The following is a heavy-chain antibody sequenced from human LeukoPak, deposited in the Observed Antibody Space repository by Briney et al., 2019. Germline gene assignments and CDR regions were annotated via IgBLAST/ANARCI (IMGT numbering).Heavy chain of an antibody. V-gene: IGHV3-30*18. CDR2: ISYDGSDK. D-gene: IGHD6-6*01. J-gene: IGHJ4*02. CDR1: GFTFSSYG. CDR3: AKFWEYSSSSPIDY. Sequence: LGRSLRLSCAASGFTFSSYGMHWVRQAPGKGLEWVAVISYDGSDKYYADSVKGRFTISRDNSKNTLYLQMNSLRAEDTAVYYCAKFWEYSSSSPIDYWGQGTLVTVSS.